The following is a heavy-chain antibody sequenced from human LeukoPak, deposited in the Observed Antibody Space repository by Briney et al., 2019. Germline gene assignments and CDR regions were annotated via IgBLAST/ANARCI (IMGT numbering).Heavy chain of an antibody. V-gene: IGHV1-2*02. Sequence: ASVKVSCKASGYIFTGYYMHWVRQAPGQGLEWMGWINPNSGGTNYAQKFQGRVTMTSNTSISTAYMELSRLRSDDMAVYYCAKVTVATILNYYDSSGAFDYWGQGTLVTVSS. CDR2: INPNSGGT. J-gene: IGHJ4*02. CDR1: GYIFTGYY. CDR3: AKVTVATILNYYDSSGAFDY. D-gene: IGHD3-22*01.